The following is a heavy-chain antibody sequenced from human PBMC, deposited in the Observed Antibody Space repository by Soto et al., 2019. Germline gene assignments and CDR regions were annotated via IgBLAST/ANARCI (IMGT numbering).Heavy chain of an antibody. D-gene: IGHD2-21*01. CDR3: ASERLIVVVPARFYY. CDR1: GFTFSSYA. V-gene: IGHV3-23*01. Sequence: GGSLRLSCAASGFTFSSYAMSWVRQAPGKGLEWVSSISGSSSNIYYADSVKGRFTISRDNSKNSLYLQMNSLRAEDTAVCCYASERLIVVVPARFYYWGPGTLVTVSS. CDR2: ISGSSSNI. J-gene: IGHJ4*03.